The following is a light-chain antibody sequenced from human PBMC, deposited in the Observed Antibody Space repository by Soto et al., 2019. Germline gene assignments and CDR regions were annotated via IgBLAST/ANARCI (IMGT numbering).Light chain of an antibody. Sequence: DIQMTQSPSTLSASVGDRVTITCRASQSISYWLAWYQQKPGKGHKLLIYRASSLESGVPSRFSGSGSGTEFTLIISGLQPDDFATYYCQQYTHYPFTFVPGTKVDIK. J-gene: IGKJ3*01. CDR1: QSISYW. V-gene: IGKV1-5*03. CDR2: RAS. CDR3: QQYTHYPFT.